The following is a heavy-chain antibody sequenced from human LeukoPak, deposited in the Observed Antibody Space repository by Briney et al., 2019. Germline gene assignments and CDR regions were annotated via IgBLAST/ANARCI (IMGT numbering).Heavy chain of an antibody. D-gene: IGHD6-19*01. J-gene: IGHJ4*02. Sequence: GGSLRLSYAAPGFMFQDYAIHYVRQATGKSLEWFSLIIGDGGSTFCPDSVKGRFTSSRDNSKNSPYLQINSRRGDDTALFYCARESESSGWYDYWGQGKLVTVSS. CDR1: GFMFQDYA. CDR2: IIGDGGST. CDR3: ARESESSGWYDY. V-gene: IGHV3-43*02.